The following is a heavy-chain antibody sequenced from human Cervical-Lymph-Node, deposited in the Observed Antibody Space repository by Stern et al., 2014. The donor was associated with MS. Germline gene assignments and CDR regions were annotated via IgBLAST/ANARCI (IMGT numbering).Heavy chain of an antibody. D-gene: IGHD1-1*01. CDR2: VVAIIGTA. CDR3: ARGSIVAPGSGRWFGP. Sequence: QMQLVQSGTEVKKPGSSVKVSCKASGGTLTNYAISWVRQAPGQGLEWMGWVVAIIGTAHYAQKFQDRVTITADTSTNTISVVLVSLRSEDTAVYYCARGSIVAPGSGRWFGPWGQGTLVIVSS. CDR1: GGTLTNYA. J-gene: IGHJ5*02. V-gene: IGHV1-69*06.